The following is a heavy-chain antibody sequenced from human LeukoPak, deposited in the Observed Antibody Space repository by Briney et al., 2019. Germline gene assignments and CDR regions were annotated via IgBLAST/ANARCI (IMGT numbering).Heavy chain of an antibody. D-gene: IGHD2-2*01. CDR3: ARACSSTSCYESSYYFDY. CDR1: GGTFSSYA. CDR2: IIPIFGTA. J-gene: IGHJ4*02. Sequence: GASVKVSCKASGGTFSSYAISWVRQAPGQGLEWMGGIIPIFGTANYAQKFQGRVTITTGESTSTAYMELSSLRSEDTAVYYCARACSSTSCYESSYYFDYWGQGTLVTVSS. V-gene: IGHV1-69*05.